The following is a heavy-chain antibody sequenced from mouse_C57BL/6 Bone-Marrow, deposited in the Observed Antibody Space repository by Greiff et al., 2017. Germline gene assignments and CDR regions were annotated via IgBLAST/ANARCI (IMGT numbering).Heavy chain of an antibody. V-gene: IGHV1-59*01. CDR1: GYTFTSYW. J-gene: IGHJ3*01. CDR2: IDPSDSYT. D-gene: IGHD3-2*02. CDR3: ARDTGGAWFAY. Sequence: QVQLQQPGAELVRPGTSVKLSCKASGYTFTSYWMHWVKQRPGQGLEWIGVIDPSDSYTNYNQKFKGKATLTVDTSSSTAYMQLSSLTSEDSAVYDCARDTGGAWFAYWGQGTLVTVSA.